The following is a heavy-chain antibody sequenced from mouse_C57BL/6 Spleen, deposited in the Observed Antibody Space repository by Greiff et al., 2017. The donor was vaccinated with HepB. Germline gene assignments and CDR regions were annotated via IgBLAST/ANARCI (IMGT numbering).Heavy chain of an antibody. CDR2: IYPSDSET. CDR1: GYTFTSYW. D-gene: IGHD2-1*01. J-gene: IGHJ2*01. Sequence: QVQLQQPGAELVRPGSSVKLSCKASGYTFTSYWMDWVKQRPGQGLEWIGNIYPSDSETHYSQKFKDKATLTVDKSSSTAYMQLSSLTSEDSAVYYCARGVGNYDYWGQGTTLTVSS. V-gene: IGHV1-61*01. CDR3: ARGVGNYDY.